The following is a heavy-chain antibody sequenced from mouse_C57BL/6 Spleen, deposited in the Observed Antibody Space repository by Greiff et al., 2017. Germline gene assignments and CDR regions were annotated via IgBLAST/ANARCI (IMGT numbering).Heavy chain of an antibody. D-gene: IGHD3-1*01. Sequence: EVKVVESGGGLVKPGGSLKLSCAASGFTFSDYGMHWVRQAPEKGLEWVAYISSGSSTIYYADTVKGRFTISRDNAKNTLFLQMTSLRSEDTAMYYCARGLPFDYWGQGTTLTVSS. CDR2: ISSGSSTI. CDR3: ARGLPFDY. CDR1: GFTFSDYG. V-gene: IGHV5-17*01. J-gene: IGHJ2*01.